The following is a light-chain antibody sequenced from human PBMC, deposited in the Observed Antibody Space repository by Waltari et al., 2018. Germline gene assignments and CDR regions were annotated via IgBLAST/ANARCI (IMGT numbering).Light chain of an antibody. CDR3: QQYNGYWT. V-gene: IGKV1-5*03. J-gene: IGKJ1*01. Sequence: ITCRASQSMSSWLAWYQQKPGTAPKLLIYKASTVESGVPSRFSGSGSGTEFTLTINSLQPDDFATYYCQQYNGYWTFGQGTKVEIK. CDR1: QSMSSW. CDR2: KAS.